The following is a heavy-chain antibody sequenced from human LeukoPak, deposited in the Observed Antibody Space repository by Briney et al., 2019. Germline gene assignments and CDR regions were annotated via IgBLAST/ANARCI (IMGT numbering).Heavy chain of an antibody. V-gene: IGHV3-15*01. J-gene: IGHJ4*02. CDR2: IKSKTGGGTT. CDR3: TTDRYCSSTTCPGAFDH. CDR1: GFTFSNGW. D-gene: IGHD2-2*01. Sequence: KSGGSLRLSCAASGFTFSNGWMSWVRQAPGKGLEWVGRIKSKTGGGTTEYAAPVKGRFTISREDSKNTLYLQMNSLKTEDTAVYYCTTDRYCSSTTCPGAFDHWGQGTLVTVSS.